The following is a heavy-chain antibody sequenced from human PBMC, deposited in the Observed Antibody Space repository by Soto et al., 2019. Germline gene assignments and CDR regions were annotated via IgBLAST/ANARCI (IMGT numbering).Heavy chain of an antibody. CDR2: IWNDGSGY. CDR3: ARRQISPPPRGAAYARGGMDV. CDR1: GFNFNNYG. J-gene: IGHJ6*02. D-gene: IGHD2-21*01. Sequence: QVQLVESGGGVVQPGRSLRLSCAASGFNFNNYGMHWVRQAPGKGLEWVAVIWNDGSGYYYANSVKGRFTISRDNSKNTLYLQMSSLRAEDTAVYSCARRQISPPPRGAAYARGGMDVWGQGTTVTVSS. V-gene: IGHV3-33*01.